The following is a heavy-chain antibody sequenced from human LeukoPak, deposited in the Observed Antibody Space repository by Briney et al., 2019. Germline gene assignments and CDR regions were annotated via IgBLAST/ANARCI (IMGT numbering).Heavy chain of an antibody. CDR2: MYLSGTT. CDR1: GDSINSLDL. D-gene: IGHD3-22*01. V-gene: IGHV4-4*02. Sequence: SETLSLTCTVSGDSINSLDLWSWVRQPPGKGLEWIGEMYLSGTTHSNPSVKSRVTVSIDKSKNQFFLNLSSVTAADTAVYYCAGLVGRYSSGLYYYYFDYWGQGTLVTVSS. J-gene: IGHJ4*02. CDR3: AGLVGRYSSGLYYYYFDY.